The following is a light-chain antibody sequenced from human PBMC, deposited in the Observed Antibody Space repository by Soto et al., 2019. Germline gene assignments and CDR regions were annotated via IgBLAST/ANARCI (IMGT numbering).Light chain of an antibody. V-gene: IGKV3D-15*01. CDR1: QSVSNN. CDR3: QQYSVWPLT. Sequence: EIVLTQSPATLSVSPGERAALSCRASQSVSNNLAWYQQKPGQPPRLLIFGASTRATGIPARFIGSGSEAEFALTISTLQSEDFAVYYCQQYSVWPLTFGGGTKVEIK. J-gene: IGKJ4*01. CDR2: GAS.